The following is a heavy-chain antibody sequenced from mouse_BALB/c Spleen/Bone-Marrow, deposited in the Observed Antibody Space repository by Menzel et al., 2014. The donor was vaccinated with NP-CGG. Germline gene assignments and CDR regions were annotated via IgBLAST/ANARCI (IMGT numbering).Heavy chain of an antibody. CDR2: IYPGNEDT. CDR3: AREGYYYGSSTYYAMDY. J-gene: IGHJ4*01. CDR1: GYTFTSYW. D-gene: IGHD1-1*01. V-gene: IGHV1-87*01. Sequence: VQLQQSGAELARPGASVKLSCKASGYTFTSYWMQWVKQRPGQGLEWIGAIYPGNEDTRYTQKFKGKATLTADKSSSTAYMQLGSLASEDSAVYYCAREGYYYGSSTYYAMDYWGQGTSVTVSS.